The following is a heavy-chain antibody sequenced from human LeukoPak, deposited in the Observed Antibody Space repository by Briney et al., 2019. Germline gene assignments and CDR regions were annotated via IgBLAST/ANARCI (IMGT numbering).Heavy chain of an antibody. CDR2: ISGSGGRT. CDR3: AKDYYSSSSGYFDY. J-gene: IGHJ4*02. Sequence: PGGSLRLSCAASGFTSSNYAMSWVRQAPGEGLEWVAAISGSGGRTYYADSVKGRFTISGDNSKNTVYLQMNTLRAEDTALYYCAKDYYSSSSGYFDYWGQGTLVTVSS. CDR1: GFTSSNYA. D-gene: IGHD6-6*01. V-gene: IGHV3-23*01.